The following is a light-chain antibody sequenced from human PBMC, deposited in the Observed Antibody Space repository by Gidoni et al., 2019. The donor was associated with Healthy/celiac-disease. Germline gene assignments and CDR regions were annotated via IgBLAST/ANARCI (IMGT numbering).Light chain of an antibody. V-gene: IGKV3-15*01. J-gene: IGKJ1*01. CDR1: QSVSSN. CDR2: GAS. Sequence: EIVMTQSPATLSVSPGERATLSCRASQSVSSNLAWYQQKPGQAPRLLIYGASTRATGIPARFSGSGSGTEFTLTISSLQSEDFAVYYGQQYNIQWTFGQGTKVEIK. CDR3: QQYNIQWT.